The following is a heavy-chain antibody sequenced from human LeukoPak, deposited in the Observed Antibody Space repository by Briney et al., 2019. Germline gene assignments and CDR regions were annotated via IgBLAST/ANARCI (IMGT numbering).Heavy chain of an antibody. CDR2: IFPIFGTA. J-gene: IGHJ5*02. D-gene: IGHD3-10*01. Sequence: SVKVSCKASGGTFSSYAISWVRQAPGQGLEWMGGIFPIFGTANYAQKFQGRVTITADESTSTAYMELSSLRSEDTAVYYCARLREAYSLITMVRGAPNWFDPWGQGTLVTVSS. CDR1: GGTFSSYA. V-gene: IGHV1-69*13. CDR3: ARLREAYSLITMVRGAPNWFDP.